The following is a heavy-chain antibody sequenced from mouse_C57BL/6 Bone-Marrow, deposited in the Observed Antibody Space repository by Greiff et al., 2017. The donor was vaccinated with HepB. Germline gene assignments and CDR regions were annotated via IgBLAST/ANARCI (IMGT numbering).Heavy chain of an antibody. CDR2: INSDGGST. Sequence: EVQPVGAGGGFVQPGESLKLSRESHEYEFPSPYMSLVRQTPGKRLGFVAAINSDGGSTYYLDTMERRFIISRDNTKKTLYLQMSSLRSEDTALYYCARQGVRGYFDVWGTGTTVTVSS. CDR3: ARQGVRGYFDV. CDR1: EYEFPSPY. D-gene: IGHD2-14*01. J-gene: IGHJ1*03. V-gene: IGHV5-2*01.